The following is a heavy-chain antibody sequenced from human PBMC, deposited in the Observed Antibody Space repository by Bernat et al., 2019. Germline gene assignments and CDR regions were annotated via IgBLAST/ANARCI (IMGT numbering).Heavy chain of an antibody. CDR3: AKAGYDSSGYNYYYYGMDV. V-gene: IGHV3-23*04. CDR1: GFTFSSYA. CDR2: ISGSGGGT. J-gene: IGHJ6*02. Sequence: EVQLVESGGGLVQPGGSLRLSCAASGFTFSSYAMSWVRQAPGKGVEWVSAISGSGGGTSYADSVKGLLTISRDNSKNTLYLQINSLRAEDTAVYYCAKAGYDSSGYNYYYYGMDVWGQGTTVTVSS. D-gene: IGHD3-22*01.